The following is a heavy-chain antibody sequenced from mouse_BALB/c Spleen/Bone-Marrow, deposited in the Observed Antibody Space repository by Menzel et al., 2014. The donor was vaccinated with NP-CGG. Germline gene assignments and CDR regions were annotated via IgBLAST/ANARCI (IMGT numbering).Heavy chain of an antibody. CDR3: ARGYDYDFDY. CDR2: ISSGGSA. V-gene: IGHV5-6-5*01. Sequence: EVKLVESGGGLVKPGGSLKLSCAASGFTFXNFAMSWVRQTPDKRLEWVASISSGGSAYYPDSVKGRLSISRDNARDIFFLQMSSLRSEDTAMYYCARGYDYDFDYWGQGTTLTVSS. J-gene: IGHJ2*01. D-gene: IGHD2-4*01. CDR1: GFTFXNFA.